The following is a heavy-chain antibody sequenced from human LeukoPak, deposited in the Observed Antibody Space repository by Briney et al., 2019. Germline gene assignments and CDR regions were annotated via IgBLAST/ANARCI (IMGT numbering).Heavy chain of an antibody. D-gene: IGHD1-7*01. CDR1: GFTFSDYW. V-gene: IGHV3-7*01. CDR3: ARGWNYAFRFDY. J-gene: IGHJ4*02. CDR2: IKQDGSER. Sequence: PGGSLRLSRAASGFTFSDYWMTWVRQAPGKGLEWVAHIKQDGSERYYGDSVKGRFTISRDNAKNLVYLQMNSLGAEDTAVYYCARGWNYAFRFDYWGQGTLVTVSS.